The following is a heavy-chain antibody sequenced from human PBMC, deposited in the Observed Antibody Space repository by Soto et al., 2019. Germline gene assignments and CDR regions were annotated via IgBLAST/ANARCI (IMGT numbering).Heavy chain of an antibody. CDR3: TRDPVPDSSGYFPFDY. J-gene: IGHJ4*02. D-gene: IGHD3-22*01. Sequence: EVQLVESGGGLVKPGGSLGLSCAASGFRFSTYSMNWVRQAPGKGLEWVASISTTNSYIYYADSVRGRFTISRDNAKNSLFLQMNSLRAEDTAVYYCTRDPVPDSSGYFPFDYWGQGTLVTVSS. V-gene: IGHV3-21*01. CDR1: GFRFSTYS. CDR2: ISTTNSYI.